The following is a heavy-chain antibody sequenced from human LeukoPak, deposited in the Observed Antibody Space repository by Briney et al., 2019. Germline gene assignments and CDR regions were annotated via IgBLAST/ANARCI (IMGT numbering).Heavy chain of an antibody. V-gene: IGHV1-2*02. J-gene: IGHJ6*03. CDR1: GYTFTGYY. D-gene: IGHD1-26*01. Sequence: ASVKVSCKASGYTFTGYYMHWVRQAPGKGLDWMGWINPNSGGTNYAQKFQGRVTMTRDQSISTAYMELSRLRSDDTAVYYCAREKLSGSSNYYYYHMDVWGKGTTVTVSS. CDR2: INPNSGGT. CDR3: AREKLSGSSNYYYYHMDV.